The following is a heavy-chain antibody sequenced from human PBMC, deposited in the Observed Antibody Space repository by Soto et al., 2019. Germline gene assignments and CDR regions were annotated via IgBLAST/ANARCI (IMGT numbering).Heavy chain of an antibody. V-gene: IGHV1-18*01. CDR1: GYSFTRFG. CDR2: ISTYNGNT. Sequence: QVPLLQSGAEVKKPGASVRVSCKASGYSFTRFGISWVRQAPGQGREWVGRISTYNGNTKYAQKLQGRVTVSTDTSTSTAYMELRSLRSDDTAVYYCARAPQYSTSPQVFDYWGQGTLLTVSS. CDR3: ARAPQYSTSPQVFDY. D-gene: IGHD6-6*01. J-gene: IGHJ4*02.